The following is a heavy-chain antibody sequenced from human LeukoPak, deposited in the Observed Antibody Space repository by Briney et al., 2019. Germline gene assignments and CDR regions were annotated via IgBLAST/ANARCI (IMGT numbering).Heavy chain of an antibody. V-gene: IGHV4-30-4*07. CDR3: ARVVAAAGNNWFDP. CDR2: IHDSGST. CDR1: GDSISSGGYS. Sequence: SETLSPTCAVSGDSISSGGYSWSWIRQTPGKGLEWIAYIHDSGSTYYNPSLKSRVSISIDTSKNQFSLKLNSVTAADTALYYCARVVAAAGNNWFDPWGQGTLVTVSS. D-gene: IGHD6-13*01. J-gene: IGHJ5*02.